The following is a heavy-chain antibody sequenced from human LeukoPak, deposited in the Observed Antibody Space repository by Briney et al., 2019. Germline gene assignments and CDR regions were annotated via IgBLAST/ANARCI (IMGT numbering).Heavy chain of an antibody. CDR3: ARRMENYDVLNMDAFDI. CDR1: GGSFSGYY. CDR2: INHSGST. Sequence: SETLSLTCAVYGGSFSGYYWSWIRQPPGKGLEWIGEINHSGSTNYNPSLKSRVTISVDTSKNQFSLKLSSVTAADTAVYYCARRMENYDVLNMDAFDIWGHGTRVTVSS. D-gene: IGHD3-9*01. V-gene: IGHV4-34*01. J-gene: IGHJ3*02.